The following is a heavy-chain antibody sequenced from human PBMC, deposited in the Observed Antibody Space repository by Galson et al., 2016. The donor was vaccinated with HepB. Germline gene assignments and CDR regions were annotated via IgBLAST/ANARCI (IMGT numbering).Heavy chain of an antibody. CDR3: AGEALSGGVNWFDP. D-gene: IGHD2-15*01. CDR1: GGSISRGGYY. V-gene: IGHV4-31*03. Sequence: TLSLTCTVSGGSISRGGYYWSWIRQHPGKGLEWIGYIYYSGSTSYNPSLKSRVTISVDTSKRQFSLKLSSVTAADTAVYYCAGEALSGGVNWFDPWGQGTLVTVSS. CDR2: IYYSGST. J-gene: IGHJ5*02.